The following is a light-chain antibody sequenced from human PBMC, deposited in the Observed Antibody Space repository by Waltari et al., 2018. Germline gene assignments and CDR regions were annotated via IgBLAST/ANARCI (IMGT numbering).Light chain of an antibody. CDR3: SSFTTSNTWV. CDR1: SIAVARYNS. V-gene: IGLV2-14*03. Sequence: QSALTHPASVSGSPGQSITVPCTGTSIAVARYNSFAWYQQYPGNSPKLMIYDVNNRPSGVSDRFSGSKSGNTASLTISGLQAEDEAEYYCSSFTTSNTWVFGGGTKVTVL. J-gene: IGLJ2*01. CDR2: DVN.